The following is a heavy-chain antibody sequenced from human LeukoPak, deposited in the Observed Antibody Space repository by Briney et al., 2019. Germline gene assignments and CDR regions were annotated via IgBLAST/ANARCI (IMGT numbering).Heavy chain of an antibody. CDR1: GYTFTSYD. CDR3: ARDSLYYYDSSGTFGLLS. Sequence: ASVKVSCKASGYTFTSYDINWVRQATGQGLEWMGWMNPNSGNTGYAQKFQGRVTMTRSTSISTAYMELSSLRSEDTAVYYCARDSLYYYDSSGTFGLLSWGQGTLVTVSS. CDR2: MNPNSGNT. V-gene: IGHV1-8*01. D-gene: IGHD3-22*01. J-gene: IGHJ4*02.